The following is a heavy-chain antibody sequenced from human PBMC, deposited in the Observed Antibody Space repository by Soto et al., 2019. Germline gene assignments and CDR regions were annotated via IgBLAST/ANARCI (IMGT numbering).Heavy chain of an antibody. CDR2: IYYSGST. CDR1: GGSIVSGGYY. Sequence: SETLSLTCTVSGGSIVSGGYYFICMRQHPWNGLELIGYIYYSGSTYYNPSLKSRVTISVDTSKNQFSLKLSSVTAADTAVYYCARDPAVSTIAAAGTDYYYGMDVWGQGTTVTVSS. J-gene: IGHJ6*02. V-gene: IGHV4-31*03. CDR3: ARDPAVSTIAAAGTDYYYGMDV. D-gene: IGHD6-13*01.